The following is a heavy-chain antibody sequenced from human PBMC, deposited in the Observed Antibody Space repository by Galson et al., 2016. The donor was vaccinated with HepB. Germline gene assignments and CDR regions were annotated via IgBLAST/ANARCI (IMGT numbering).Heavy chain of an antibody. V-gene: IGHV3-74*01. CDR1: GFTLSGHW. CDR3: ARGRYYGFDV. CDR2: DGSST. J-gene: IGHJ6*02. Sequence: SLRLSCAASGFTLSGHWMHWVRQVPGKGLVWVSGDGSSTNYADSVKGRFTVSRDNAKNTLDLQMNSLRAEDTAVYFCARGRYYGFDVWGHGTTVTVSS.